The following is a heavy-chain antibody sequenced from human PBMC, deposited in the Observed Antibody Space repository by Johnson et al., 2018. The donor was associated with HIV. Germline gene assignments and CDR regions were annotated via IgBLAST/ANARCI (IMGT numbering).Heavy chain of an antibody. Sequence: QVQLVESGGGVVQPGRSLRLSCAASGFTLTNYPMHWVRQAPGKGLEWVAVISFDGKNKFYADSLKGRFTISRDNSKNTLYLQMNSLRAEDTAVYYCARDPRSSSWYYYSNDAFDIWGQGTMVTVSS. CDR3: ARDPRSSSWYYYSNDAFDI. V-gene: IGHV3-30*04. CDR2: ISFDGKNK. J-gene: IGHJ3*02. D-gene: IGHD6-13*01. CDR1: GFTLTNYP.